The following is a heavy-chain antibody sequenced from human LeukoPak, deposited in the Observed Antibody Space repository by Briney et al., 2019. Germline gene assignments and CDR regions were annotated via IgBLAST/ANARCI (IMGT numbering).Heavy chain of an antibody. D-gene: IGHD5/OR15-5a*01. Sequence: SQTLSLTCAISGDSVSSNSVAWSWVRQSPSRGLEWLGRTYYRSKWYYDYAESVKSRITINPDTSKNQFSLQLNSVTPEDTAVYYCARGSTAYFDFWGQGTLVTVSS. V-gene: IGHV6-1*01. J-gene: IGHJ4*02. CDR3: ARGSTAYFDF. CDR2: TYYRSKWYY. CDR1: GDSVSSNSVA.